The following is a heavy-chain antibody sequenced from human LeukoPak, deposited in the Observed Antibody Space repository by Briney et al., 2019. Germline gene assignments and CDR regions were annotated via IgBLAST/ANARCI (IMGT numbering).Heavy chain of an antibody. J-gene: IGHJ4*02. V-gene: IGHV4-39*01. Sequence: PSETLSLTCTVPGGSISSSSYYWGWIRQPPGKGLEWIGSIYYSGSTYYNPSLKSRVTISVDTSKNQFSLKLSSVTAADTAVYYCARTYYDILTGYYPDYWGQGTLVTVSS. D-gene: IGHD3-9*01. CDR1: GGSISSSSYY. CDR2: IYYSGST. CDR3: ARTYYDILTGYYPDY.